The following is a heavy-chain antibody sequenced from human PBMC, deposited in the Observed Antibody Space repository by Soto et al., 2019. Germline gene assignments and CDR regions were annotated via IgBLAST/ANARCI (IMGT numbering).Heavy chain of an antibody. V-gene: IGHV4-31*03. CDR3: ARVCGGDCHNGMDV. D-gene: IGHD2-21*02. CDR2: IDNSGST. Sequence: QVQLQESGPGLVKPSQTLSLTCTVSGGSINSGGYYWSWIRQHPGKGLEWIGYIDNSGSTYYNPPLQSRATISVDTSKNQSSMKLSSVTAADTAVYYCARVCGGDCHNGMDVWGQGTTVTVSS. J-gene: IGHJ6*02. CDR1: GGSINSGGYY.